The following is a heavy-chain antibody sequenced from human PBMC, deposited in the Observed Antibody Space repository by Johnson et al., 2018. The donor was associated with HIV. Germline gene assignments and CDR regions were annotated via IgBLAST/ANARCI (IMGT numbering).Heavy chain of an antibody. CDR2: IRYDGSSK. D-gene: IGHD4-17*01. J-gene: IGHJ3*02. CDR1: GFTFSSYG. V-gene: IGHV3-30*02. Sequence: QVQLVESGGGVVQPGGSLRLSCAASGFTFSSYGMHWVRQAPGKGLEWVAFIRYDGSSKYYADSVKGRFTISRDNSKNTLYLQMNSLRAEDTAVYYCASRYGDYGLGAFDIWGQGTMVTVSS. CDR3: ASRYGDYGLGAFDI.